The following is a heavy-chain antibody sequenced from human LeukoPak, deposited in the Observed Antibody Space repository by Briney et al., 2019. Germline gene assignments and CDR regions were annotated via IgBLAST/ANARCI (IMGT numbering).Heavy chain of an antibody. D-gene: IGHD5-24*01. CDR3: AREHRWLQSLYYFDY. CDR1: GYSFTSYG. J-gene: IGHJ4*02. V-gene: IGHV1-18*01. CDR2: INAYNGNT. Sequence: GASVKVSCKASGYSFTSYGISWVRQAPGQGLEWMGWINAYNGNTNYAQKLQGRVTMTTDTSTSTAYMELKSLRSDDTAMYYCAREHRWLQSLYYFDYWGQGTLVTVSS.